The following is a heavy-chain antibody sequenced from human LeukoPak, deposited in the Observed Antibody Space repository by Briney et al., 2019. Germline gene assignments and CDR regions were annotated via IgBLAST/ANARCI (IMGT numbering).Heavy chain of an antibody. CDR3: ARARGYYYYMDV. J-gene: IGHJ6*03. CDR1: GLTFSSYA. CDR2: VSGSGGTT. V-gene: IGHV3-23*01. D-gene: IGHD2-15*01. Sequence: GGSLRLSCAASGLTFSSYAMSWVRQAPGNGLEWVSGVSGSGGTTYYADSVKGRFTISRDNSKNTLYLQMNSLRAEDTAVYYCARARGYYYYMDVWGKGTTVTVSS.